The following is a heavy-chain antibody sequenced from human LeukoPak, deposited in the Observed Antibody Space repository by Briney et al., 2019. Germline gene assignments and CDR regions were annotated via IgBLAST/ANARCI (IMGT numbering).Heavy chain of an antibody. CDR3: AREGYCSSTSYYDYNWFDP. J-gene: IGHJ5*02. V-gene: IGHV4-4*07. CDR2: IYTSGST. CDR1: GGSISSYY. Sequence: SETLSLTCTVSGGSISSYYWSWVRQPAGKGLEWIGRIYTSGSTNYNPSLKSRVTMSVDTSKNQFSLKLSSVTAADTAVYYCAREGYCSSTSYYDYNWFDPWGQGTLVTVSS. D-gene: IGHD2-2*01.